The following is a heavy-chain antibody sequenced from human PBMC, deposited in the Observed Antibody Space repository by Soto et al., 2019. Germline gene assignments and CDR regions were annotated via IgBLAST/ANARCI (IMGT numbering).Heavy chain of an antibody. CDR1: GFTFSSYA. CDR3: AKARGRIAAAGIDY. D-gene: IGHD6-13*01. J-gene: IGHJ4*02. CDR2: ISGSGGST. V-gene: IGHV3-23*01. Sequence: EVQLLESGGGLVQPGGSLRLSCAASGFTFSSYAMSWVRQAPGKGLEWVSAISGSGGSTYYADSVKGRFTISRDNSKNAMNLQMNSMRAEDTAVYYCAKARGRIAAAGIDYWGQGTLVTVSS.